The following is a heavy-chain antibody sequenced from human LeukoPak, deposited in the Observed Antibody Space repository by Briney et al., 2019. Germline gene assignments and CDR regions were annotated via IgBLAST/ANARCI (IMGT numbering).Heavy chain of an antibody. CDR1: GFTFSSYE. V-gene: IGHV3-48*03. Sequence: GGSLRLSCAASGFTFSSYEMNWVRQAPGKGLEWVSYISSSGSIIYYADSVKGRFTISRDNAKNSVFLEMNRLRAEDTAVYYCARDWQERKQQLGYWGQGTLVTVSS. D-gene: IGHD6-13*01. CDR2: ISSSGSII. J-gene: IGHJ4*02. CDR3: ARDWQERKQQLGY.